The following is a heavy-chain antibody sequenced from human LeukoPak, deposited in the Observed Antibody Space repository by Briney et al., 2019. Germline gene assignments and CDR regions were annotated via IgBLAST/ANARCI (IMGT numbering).Heavy chain of an antibody. CDR3: ARVRRVGATRDAFDI. Sequence: GASVKVSCKASGYTFTSYYMHWVRQAPGQGLEWMGIINPSGGSTSYAQKFQGRVTMTRDTSTSTVYMELSSLRSEDTAVYYCARVRRVGATRDAFDIWGQGTMVTVSS. V-gene: IGHV1-46*01. J-gene: IGHJ3*02. CDR2: INPSGGST. CDR1: GYTFTSYY. D-gene: IGHD1-26*01.